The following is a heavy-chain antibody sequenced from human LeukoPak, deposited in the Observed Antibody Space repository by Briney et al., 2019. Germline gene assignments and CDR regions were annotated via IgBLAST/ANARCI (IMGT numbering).Heavy chain of an antibody. J-gene: IGHJ5*02. CDR2: MYYSGSP. V-gene: IGHV4-30-4*01. Sequence: PSQTLSLTCTVSGGSISSGDYYWSWIRQPPGKGLEWLAYMYYSGSPYYNPSLKSRVTISADTSKNQLSLKLSSVTAADTAVYYCARPYYYDSRIDPWGQGILVTVSS. CDR3: ARPYYYDSRIDP. CDR1: GGSISSGDYY. D-gene: IGHD3-22*01.